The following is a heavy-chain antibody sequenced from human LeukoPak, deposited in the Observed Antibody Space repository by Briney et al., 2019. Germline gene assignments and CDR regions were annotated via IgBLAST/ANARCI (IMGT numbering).Heavy chain of an antibody. CDR2: ISSSSSNI. V-gene: IGHV3-48*02. CDR1: GFTFSSYS. J-gene: IGHJ4*02. CDR3: ARGLYGSGSSLLSY. Sequence: GGSLRLSCAASGFTFSSYSMNWVRQAPGKGLEWVSYISSSSSNIYYADSVKGRFTISRDNAKNSLYLQMNSLRDEDTAVYYCARGLYGSGSSLLSYWGQGTLVTVSS. D-gene: IGHD3-10*01.